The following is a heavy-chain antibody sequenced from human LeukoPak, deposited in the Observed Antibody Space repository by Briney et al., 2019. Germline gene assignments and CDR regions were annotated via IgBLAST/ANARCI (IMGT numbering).Heavy chain of an antibody. CDR3: ARKGITGTSYDAFDI. J-gene: IGHJ3*02. Sequence: SETLSLTCTVSGGSISSGSYYWGWIRQPPGMGLEWIGSIYYTGSTYYNPSLKSRVTISIDTSKNQFSLKLSSVTAADTAVYYCARKGITGTSYDAFDIWGQGTLVTVSS. CDR1: GGSISSGSYY. CDR2: IYYTGST. V-gene: IGHV4-39*07. D-gene: IGHD1-20*01.